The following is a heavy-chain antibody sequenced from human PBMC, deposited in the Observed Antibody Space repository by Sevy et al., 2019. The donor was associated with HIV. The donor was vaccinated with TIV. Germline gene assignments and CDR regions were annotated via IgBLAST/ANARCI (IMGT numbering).Heavy chain of an antibody. CDR1: GFTFSSYW. CDR2: INSDGSKT. V-gene: IGHV3-74*01. D-gene: IGHD6-25*01. CDR3: ARDKSATAVDY. Sequence: GGSLRLSCAASGFTFSSYWMHWVRQAPGKGLVWVSHINSDGSKTGYADSVKGRFTSSRDNAKITLYLQRNSLRAEDTAVYYCARDKSATAVDYWGQGTLVTVSS. J-gene: IGHJ4*02.